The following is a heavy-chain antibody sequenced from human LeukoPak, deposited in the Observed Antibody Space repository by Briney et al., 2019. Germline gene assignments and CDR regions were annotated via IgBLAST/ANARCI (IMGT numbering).Heavy chain of an antibody. Sequence: GASVKVSCKASGYTFTGYYMHWVRQAPGQGLEWMGWINPNSGGTNYAQKFQGRVTMTRDTSISTAYMELSRLRSDDTAVYYCARGGGNDILTGYYRHWGQGTLVTVSS. D-gene: IGHD3-9*01. J-gene: IGHJ4*02. V-gene: IGHV1-2*02. CDR3: ARGGGNDILTGYYRH. CDR1: GYTFTGYY. CDR2: INPNSGGT.